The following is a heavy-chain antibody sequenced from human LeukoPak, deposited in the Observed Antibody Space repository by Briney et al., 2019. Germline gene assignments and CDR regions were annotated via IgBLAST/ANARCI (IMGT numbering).Heavy chain of an antibody. CDR2: IKQDGSEK. V-gene: IGHV3-7*01. D-gene: IGHD6-19*01. J-gene: IGHJ4*02. Sequence: GGSLRLSCAASGFTFSSYWMSWVRQAPRKGLEWVANIKQDGSEKYYVDSVKGRFTISRDNAKNSLYLQMNSLRAEDTAVYYCARVSGWYGAYFDYWGQGTLVTVSS. CDR3: ARVSGWYGAYFDY. CDR1: GFTFSSYW.